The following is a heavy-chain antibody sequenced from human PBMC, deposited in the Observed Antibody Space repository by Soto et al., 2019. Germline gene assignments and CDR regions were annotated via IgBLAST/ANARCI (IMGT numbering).Heavy chain of an antibody. D-gene: IGHD4-4*01. CDR1: GFSLSTSGVG. J-gene: IGHJ6*02. Sequence: QITLKESGPTLVKPTQTLTLTCTFSGFSLSTSGVGVGWIRQPPRKALEWLALIYWNDDKRYSPSLKSRLTITKDTSKNQVVLTMTNMDPVDTATYYCAHSYRATVTTVYYYGMDVWGQGTTVTVSS. CDR2: IYWNDDK. CDR3: AHSYRATVTTVYYYGMDV. V-gene: IGHV2-5*01.